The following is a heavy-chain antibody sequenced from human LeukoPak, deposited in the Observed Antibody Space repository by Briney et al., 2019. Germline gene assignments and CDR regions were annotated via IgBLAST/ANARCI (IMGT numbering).Heavy chain of an antibody. D-gene: IGHD2-15*01. CDR3: ARAYCSGGSCYSDY. J-gene: IGHJ4*02. Sequence: GASVKVSCKASGGTFSSYAISWVRQAPGQGLEWMGRIIPILGIANYAQKFQGRVTITADKSTSTAYMELSSLRSEDTAVYCCARAYCSGGSCYSDYWGQGTLVTVSS. CDR2: IIPILGIA. CDR1: GGTFSSYA. V-gene: IGHV1-69*04.